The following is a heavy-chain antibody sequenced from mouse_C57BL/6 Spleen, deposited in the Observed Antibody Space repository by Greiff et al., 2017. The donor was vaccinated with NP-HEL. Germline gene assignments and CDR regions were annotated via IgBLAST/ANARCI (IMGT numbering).Heavy chain of an antibody. CDR2: INPNNGGT. D-gene: IGHD2-4*01. CDR3: AREGDYDDY. V-gene: IGHV1-26*01. CDR1: GYTFTDYY. Sequence: VQLQQSGPELVKPGASVKISCKASGYTFTDYYMNWVKQSHGKSLEWIGDINPNNGGTSYNQKFKGKATLTVDKSSSTAYMELRSLTSEDSAVYYCAREGDYDDYWGQGTTLTVSS. J-gene: IGHJ2*01.